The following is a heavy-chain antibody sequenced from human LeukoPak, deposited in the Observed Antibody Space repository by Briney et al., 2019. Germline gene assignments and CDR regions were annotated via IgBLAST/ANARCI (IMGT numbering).Heavy chain of an antibody. CDR2: IYYSGST. D-gene: IGHD6-19*01. Sequence: SETLSLTCTVSGRSLSSSSYYWGWLRQPPGKGLEWVGSIYYSGSTYYNPSLKSRVTISVDTSKNQFSLKLSSVTAADTDVYYCARQIGRNIRSVAVDYWGQGTLVTVSS. CDR1: GRSLSSSSYY. V-gene: IGHV4-39*01. CDR3: ARQIGRNIRSVAVDY. J-gene: IGHJ4*02.